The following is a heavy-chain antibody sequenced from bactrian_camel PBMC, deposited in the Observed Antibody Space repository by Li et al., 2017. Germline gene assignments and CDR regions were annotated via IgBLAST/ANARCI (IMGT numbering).Heavy chain of an antibody. J-gene: IGHJ4*01. CDR1: GYTYSSSC. CDR3: AASFTACVARAHYVERYAY. Sequence: VQLVESGGGSVQAGGSLRLSCAASGYTYSSSCMGWFRQAPGKEREGVAAIDSDGSTSYADSVKCRFTISQDNAKNTLILQMNDLKPEDTAMYYCAASFTACVARAHYVERYAYWGQGTQVTVS. CDR2: IDSDGST. D-gene: IGHD8*01. V-gene: IGHV3S53*01.